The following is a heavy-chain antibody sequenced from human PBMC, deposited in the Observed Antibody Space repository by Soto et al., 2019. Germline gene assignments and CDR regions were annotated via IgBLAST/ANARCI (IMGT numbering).Heavy chain of an antibody. V-gene: IGHV4-39*02. CDR2: IYYSGST. Sequence: SETLSLTCTFSVGSISSSSYYCGWMRQPPGKGLEWIGSIYYSGSTYYNPSLKSRVTISVDTSKNQFSLKLSSVTAADTAVYYCAREVVVADSLGMQVWGQGTTVSVSS. D-gene: IGHD2-15*01. CDR3: AREVVVADSLGMQV. J-gene: IGHJ6*01. CDR1: VGSISSSSYY.